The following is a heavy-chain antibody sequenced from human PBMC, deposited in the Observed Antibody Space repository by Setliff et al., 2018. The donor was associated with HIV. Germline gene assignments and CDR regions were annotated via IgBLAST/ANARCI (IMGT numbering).Heavy chain of an antibody. J-gene: IGHJ3*01. CDR3: ARRDGRSMNAFQI. CDR1: DYTFTTYW. CDR2: IYPDDSNI. V-gene: IGHV5-51*01. Sequence: GESLTISCKALDYTFTTYWIGWVRQMPGEGLEWMGIIYPDDSNIRYNPSFQNQVTISADKSITTAYLQINNLKASDTATYYCARRDGRSMNAFQIWGPGTVVTVS. D-gene: IGHD6-13*01.